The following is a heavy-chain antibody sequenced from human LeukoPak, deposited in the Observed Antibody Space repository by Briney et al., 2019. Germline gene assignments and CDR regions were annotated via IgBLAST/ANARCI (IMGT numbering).Heavy chain of an antibody. Sequence: SETLSLTCSVSGGSISSYYWSWIRQPAGKGLEWIGRIYSSGTITYNPSLQSRVTMSVDTSKNEFSLKLSSVTAADTAVYYCARIVERWGIDYWGQGTLVTVSS. CDR1: GGSISSYY. J-gene: IGHJ4*02. D-gene: IGHD4-23*01. CDR3: ARIVERWGIDY. CDR2: IYSSGTI. V-gene: IGHV4-4*07.